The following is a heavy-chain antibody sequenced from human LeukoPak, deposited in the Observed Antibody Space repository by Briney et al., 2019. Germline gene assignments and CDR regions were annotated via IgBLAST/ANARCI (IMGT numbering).Heavy chain of an antibody. CDR2: ILSDGSYE. J-gene: IGHJ3*02. Sequence: GGSLRLSCATSGFSLSRNGMHWVRQAPGQGLEWVAFILSDGSYEYYADSVKGRFTISRDNAKNSLYLQMNSLRAEDTAVYYCAREGNCSSTSCYTGAFDIWGQGTMVTVSS. D-gene: IGHD2-2*02. CDR1: GFSLSRNG. CDR3: AREGNCSSTSCYTGAFDI. V-gene: IGHV3-30*02.